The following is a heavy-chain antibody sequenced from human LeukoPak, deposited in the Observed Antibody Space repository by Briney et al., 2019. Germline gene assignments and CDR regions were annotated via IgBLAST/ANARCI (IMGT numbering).Heavy chain of an antibody. CDR2: ISGSGGST. CDR1: GFTFSSYA. D-gene: IGHD3-10*01. Sequence: HPGGSLRLSCAASGFTFSSYAMSWVRQAPGKGLEWVSAISGSGGSTYYADSVKGRFTISRDNSKNTLYLQMNSLRAEDTAVYYCAKAFVWFGDAFDIWGQGTMVTVSS. J-gene: IGHJ3*02. CDR3: AKAFVWFGDAFDI. V-gene: IGHV3-23*01.